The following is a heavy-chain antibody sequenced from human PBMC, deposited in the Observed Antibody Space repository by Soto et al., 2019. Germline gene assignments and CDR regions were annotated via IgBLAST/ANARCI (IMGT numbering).Heavy chain of an antibody. CDR3: AKELPHIVVAGLDY. J-gene: IGHJ4*02. D-gene: IGHD6-19*01. CDR1: GFTFDDYA. CDR2: ISRNSGSI. Sequence: EVQLVESGGGLVQPGRSLRLSCAASGFTFDDYAMHWVRQAPGKGLEWVSGISRNSGSIGYADSVKGRFAISRDNAKNSRYLQMNSLRAEDTALYYCAKELPHIVVAGLDYWGQGTLVTVSS. V-gene: IGHV3-9*01.